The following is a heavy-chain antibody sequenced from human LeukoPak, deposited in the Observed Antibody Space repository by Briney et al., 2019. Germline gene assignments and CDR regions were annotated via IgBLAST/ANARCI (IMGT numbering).Heavy chain of an antibody. CDR2: INHSGST. J-gene: IGHJ4*02. V-gene: IGHV4-34*01. Sequence: SETLSLTCAVYGGSFSGYYWSWIRQPPGKGLEWIGEINHSGSTNYNPSLKSRVTISVDTSKNQFSLKLSSVTAADTAVYYCARDLARYYGSGSHSDYFDYWGQGTLVTVSS. CDR3: ARDLARYYGSGSHSDYFDY. D-gene: IGHD3-10*01. CDR1: GGSFSGYY.